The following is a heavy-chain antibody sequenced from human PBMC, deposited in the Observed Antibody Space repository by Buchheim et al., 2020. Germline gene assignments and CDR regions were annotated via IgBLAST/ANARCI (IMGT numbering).Heavy chain of an antibody. CDR3: AKSERTVSYVDY. J-gene: IGHJ4*02. V-gene: IGHV3-23*01. D-gene: IGHD1-1*01. CDR2: IGGSDGST. Sequence: EVQLLESGGGVVQPGGSLRLSCVASGFTFSSYAMRWVRQAPGKGLEWVSTIGGSDGSTFYADSVKGRFTISRDNSRNTLSLQMNSLRGIDAAEYYCAKSERTVSYVDYWGQGT. CDR1: GFTFSSYA.